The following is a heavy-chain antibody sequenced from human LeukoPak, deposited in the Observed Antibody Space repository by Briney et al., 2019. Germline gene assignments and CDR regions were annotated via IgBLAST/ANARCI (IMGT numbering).Heavy chain of an antibody. CDR3: TTGQDTTAHDGY. CDR1: GFTFSSAW. CDR2: IKSRKDGGTT. Sequence: RGSLRLSCAASGFTFSSAWMNWVRQAPGKGLEWVGRIKSRKDGGTTDYAAPVKGRFTVSRDDSKDTLYLQMNSLRTDDTAVYYCTTGQDTTAHDGYWGQGTLVTVSS. J-gene: IGHJ4*02. D-gene: IGHD2-15*01. V-gene: IGHV3-15*01.